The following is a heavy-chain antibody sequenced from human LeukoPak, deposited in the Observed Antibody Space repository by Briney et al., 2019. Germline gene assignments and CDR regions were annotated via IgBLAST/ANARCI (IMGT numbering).Heavy chain of an antibody. D-gene: IGHD5-12*01. Sequence: GGSLRLSCTASGFTFGDYAMSWFRQAPGKGLEWVGRIKSKTDGGTTDYAASVKGRFTISRDDSKNTLYLQMNSLKTEDTAVYYYTTAYIAATKDFDYWGQGTLVSVSS. CDR3: TTAYIAATKDFDY. J-gene: IGHJ4*02. CDR2: IKSKTDGGTT. V-gene: IGHV3-15*01. CDR1: GFTFGDYA.